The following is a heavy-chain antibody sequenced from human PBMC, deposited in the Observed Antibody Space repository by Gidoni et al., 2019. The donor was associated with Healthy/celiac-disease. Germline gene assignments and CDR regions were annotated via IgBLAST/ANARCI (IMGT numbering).Heavy chain of an antibody. J-gene: IGHJ4*02. V-gene: IGHV4-59*01. CDR1: GGSISSYY. Sequence: QVQLQESGPGLVKPSETLSLTCTVSGGSISSYYWSWIRQPPGKGLEWIGYIYYSGSTNYNPSLKSRVTISVDTSKNQFSLKLSSVTAADTAVYYCARRSYSGSYLRVYYFDYWGQGTLVTVSS. CDR2: IYYSGST. CDR3: ARRSYSGSYLRVYYFDY. D-gene: IGHD1-26*01.